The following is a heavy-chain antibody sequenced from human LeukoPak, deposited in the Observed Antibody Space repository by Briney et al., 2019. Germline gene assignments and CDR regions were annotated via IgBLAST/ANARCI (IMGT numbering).Heavy chain of an antibody. CDR1: GFTFSSYW. CDR2: INEDGSTT. J-gene: IGHJ4*02. CDR3: ARGLGSSSAGTTY. D-gene: IGHD6-6*01. Sequence: QPGGSLRLFCAASGFTFSSYWMYWVRQAPGKGLVWVSRINEDGSTTSYADSVKGRFTISRDNTKNTVYLQMNSLRGEDTALYYCARGLGSSSAGTTYWGQGTVVTVSS. V-gene: IGHV3-74*01.